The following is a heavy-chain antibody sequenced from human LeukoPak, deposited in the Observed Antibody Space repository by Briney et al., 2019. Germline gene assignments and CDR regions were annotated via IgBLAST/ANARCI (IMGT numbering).Heavy chain of an antibody. CDR2: INTNTGNP. V-gene: IGHV7-4-1*02. D-gene: IGHD3-9*01. Sequence: ASVKVSCKASGFTFTRYAMNWVRQAPGQGLEWMGWINTNTGNPTYAQGFTGRFVFSLDTSVSTAYLRISSLKAEDTAVYYCAISPVYYDILTGYYKASPLDYWGQGTLVTVSS. J-gene: IGHJ4*02. CDR1: GFTFTRYA. CDR3: AISPVYYDILTGYYKASPLDY.